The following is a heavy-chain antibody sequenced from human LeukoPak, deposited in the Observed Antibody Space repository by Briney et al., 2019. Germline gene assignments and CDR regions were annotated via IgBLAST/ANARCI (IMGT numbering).Heavy chain of an antibody. J-gene: IGHJ4*02. V-gene: IGHV4-59*01. CDR1: GGSISSYY. CDR3: ARVFGAAADHFDY. CDR2: IYYSGST. Sequence: PSETLSLTCTVSGGSISSYYWSWIRQPPGKGLEWIGYIYYSGSTSYNPSLKSRVTISVDTSKNQFSLKLSSVTAADTAMYYCARVFGAAADHFDYWGQGTLVTVSS. D-gene: IGHD6-13*01.